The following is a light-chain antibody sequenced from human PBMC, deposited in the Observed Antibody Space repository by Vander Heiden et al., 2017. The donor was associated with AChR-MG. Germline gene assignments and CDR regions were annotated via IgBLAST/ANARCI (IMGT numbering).Light chain of an antibody. V-gene: IGLV2-14*01. CDR2: EVT. CDR1: SSDIGHYNY. J-gene: IGLJ3*02. Sequence: QSALTQPASVSGSPGQPATIPCTGTSSDIGHYNYVSWYQQHPGKAPKLIIYEVTNRPSGRSDRFSGSKSGNTASLTISRLQVEDEAEYYCSSYTSSSTLKVFGGGTKLTVL. CDR3: SSYTSSSTLKV.